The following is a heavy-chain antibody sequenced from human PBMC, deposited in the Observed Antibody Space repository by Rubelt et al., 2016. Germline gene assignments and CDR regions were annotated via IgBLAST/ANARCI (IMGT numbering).Heavy chain of an antibody. CDR3: AKDYHVLSMLLLR. J-gene: IGHJ4*02. CDR1: GFTFSSYA. V-gene: IGHV3-23*01. D-gene: IGHD2-21*01. CDR2: ISGATTRT. Sequence: VQLLDSGGGLVQPGGSLRLSCAASGFTFSSYAMTWVRQAPGKGLEWVASISGATTRTYYADAVKGRFTISRDNSKNTLYLEMNNLTGEETAVYFCAKDYHVLSMLLLRWGQGTLVTVSA.